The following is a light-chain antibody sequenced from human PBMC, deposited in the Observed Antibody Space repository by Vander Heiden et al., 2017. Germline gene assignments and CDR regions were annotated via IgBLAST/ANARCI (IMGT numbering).Light chain of an antibody. CDR3: QQNISSLGT. J-gene: IGKJ5*01. CDR1: QGLNSG. Sequence: AIQLTKSPSSLSASVGDRGTISCRASQGLNSGLAWYQQTPGKANHLLIYAASTVDRGAPSRFSGSGCGKDFTTTISSLQPEDVATYYRQQNISSLGTFGQGTRVEIK. CDR2: AAS. V-gene: IGKV1-13*02.